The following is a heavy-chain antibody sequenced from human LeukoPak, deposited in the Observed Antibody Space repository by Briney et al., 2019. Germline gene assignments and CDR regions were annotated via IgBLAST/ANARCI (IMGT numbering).Heavy chain of an antibody. CDR1: GYSISSGYY. CDR3: ARHYYDSSGYLVDY. CDR2: IHHSGST. Sequence: SETLSLTCAVSGYSISSGYYWGWIRQPPGKGLEWIGSIHHSGSTYYNPSLKSRGTISVDTSKNQFSLKLSSVTAADTAVYYCARHYYDSSGYLVDYWGQGTLVTVSS. D-gene: IGHD3-22*01. J-gene: IGHJ4*02. V-gene: IGHV4-38-2*01.